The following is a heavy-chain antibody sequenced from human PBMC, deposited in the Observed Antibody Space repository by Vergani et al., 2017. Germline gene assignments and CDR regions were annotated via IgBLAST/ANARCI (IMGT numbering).Heavy chain of an antibody. D-gene: IGHD5-18*01. CDR3: AKIXGDTATYYYYGMDV. CDR2: ISGSGGST. J-gene: IGHJ6*02. CDR1: GFTFSSYA. Sequence: EVQLLESGGGLVQPGGSLRLSCAASGFTFSSYAMSWVRQAPGKGLEWVSAISGSGGSTYYADSVKGRFTISRDNSKNTLYLQMNSLRAEDTAVYYCAKIXGDTATYYYYGMDVWGQGTTVTVSS. V-gene: IGHV3-23*01.